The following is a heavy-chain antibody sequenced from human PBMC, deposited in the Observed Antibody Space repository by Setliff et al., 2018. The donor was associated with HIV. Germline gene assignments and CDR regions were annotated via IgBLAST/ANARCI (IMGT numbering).Heavy chain of an antibody. CDR3: ARDAKGGIDY. J-gene: IGHJ4*02. D-gene: IGHD3-16*01. CDR2: MSYDGRDI. Sequence: GSLRLSCAASGFTFSNYAMHWVRQAPGKGLECVSLMSYDGRDINYADSVKGRFTISRDNSKNTLYLQMNSLRPEDTAIYYCARDAKGGIDYWGQGTLVTVSS. V-gene: IGHV3-30*04. CDR1: GFTFSNYA.